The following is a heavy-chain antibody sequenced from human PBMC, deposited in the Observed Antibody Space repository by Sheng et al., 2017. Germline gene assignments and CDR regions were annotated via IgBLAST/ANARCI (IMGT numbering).Heavy chain of an antibody. CDR2: IRYDGSNK. Sequence: QVQLVESGGGVVQPGGSLRLSCAASGFTFSSYGMHWVRQAPGKGLEWVAFIRYDGSNKYYADSVKGRFTISRDNSKNTLYLQMNSLRAEDTAVYYCAKDRTIYCSGGSCYPDDYWGQGTLVTVSS. V-gene: IGHV3-30*02. D-gene: IGHD2-15*01. CDR1: GFTFSSYG. CDR3: AKDRTIYCSGGSCYPDDY. J-gene: IGHJ4*02.